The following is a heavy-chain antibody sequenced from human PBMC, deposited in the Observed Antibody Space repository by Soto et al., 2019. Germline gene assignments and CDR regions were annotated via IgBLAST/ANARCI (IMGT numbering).Heavy chain of an antibody. CDR1: GGSISSGDYY. D-gene: IGHD2-2*02. CDR3: ARALSYCSSTRCHNYGMDV. V-gene: IGHV4-30-4*01. Sequence: LSLTCTVSGGSISSGDYYWSWIRLPPGKGLEWIGYIYYSGSTYYNPSLKSRVTISVDTSKNQFSLKLSSVTAADTAVYYCARALSYCSSTRCHNYGMDVWGQGITVTVSS. CDR2: IYYSGST. J-gene: IGHJ6*02.